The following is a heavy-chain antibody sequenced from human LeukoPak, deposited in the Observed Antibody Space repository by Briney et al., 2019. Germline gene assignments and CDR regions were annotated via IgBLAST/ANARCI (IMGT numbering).Heavy chain of an antibody. Sequence: SETLSLTCAVSGGSISSSNWWSRVRQPPGKGLEWIGEIYHSGSTNYNPSLKSRVTISVDTSKNQFSLKLSSVTAADTAVYYCARIYGDYAIMGYYYMDVWGKGTTVTVSS. CDR2: IYHSGST. V-gene: IGHV4-4*02. CDR3: ARIYGDYAIMGYYYMDV. CDR1: GGSISSSNW. D-gene: IGHD4-17*01. J-gene: IGHJ6*03.